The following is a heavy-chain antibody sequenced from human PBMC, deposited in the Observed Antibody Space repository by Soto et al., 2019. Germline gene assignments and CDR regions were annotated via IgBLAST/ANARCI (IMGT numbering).Heavy chain of an antibody. CDR1: GGSFSGYY. Sequence: PSETLSLTCAVYGGSFSGYYWSWIRQPPGKGLEWIGEINHSGSTNYNPSLKSRVTMSVDTSKNQFSLKLSSVTAADTAVYYCARRGPGVYCTGGQRPPLAHWGQGILVTVYS. CDR3: ARRGPGVYCTGGQRPPLAH. V-gene: IGHV4-34*01. J-gene: IGHJ4*02. CDR2: INHSGST. D-gene: IGHD2-8*02.